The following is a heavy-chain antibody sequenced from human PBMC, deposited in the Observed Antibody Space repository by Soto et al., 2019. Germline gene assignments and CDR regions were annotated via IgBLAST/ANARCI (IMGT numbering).Heavy chain of an antibody. Sequence: SVKVSCKASGGTFSSYTISWVRQAPGQGLEWMGRIIPILGIANYAQKSQGRVTITADKSTSTAYMELSSLRSEDTAVYYCARDRTVTIQPDAFDIWGQGTMVTVSS. J-gene: IGHJ3*02. CDR3: ARDRTVTIQPDAFDI. V-gene: IGHV1-69*04. D-gene: IGHD4-17*01. CDR1: GGTFSSYT. CDR2: IIPILGIA.